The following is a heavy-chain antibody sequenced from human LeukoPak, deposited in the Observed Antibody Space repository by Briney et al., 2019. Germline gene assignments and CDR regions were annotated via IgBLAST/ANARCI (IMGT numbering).Heavy chain of an antibody. Sequence: SETLSLTRTVSGGSISSYYWSWIRQPPGKGLEWIGYIYSSGSTNYNPSLKSRITISVDTSKNQFSLKLSSVTAADTAVYYCARFAYCGGHCWYYFDYWGQGSLVTVSS. CDR2: IYSSGST. CDR3: ARFAYCGGHCWYYFDY. V-gene: IGHV4-59*01. J-gene: IGHJ4*02. CDR1: GGSISSYY. D-gene: IGHD2-21*02.